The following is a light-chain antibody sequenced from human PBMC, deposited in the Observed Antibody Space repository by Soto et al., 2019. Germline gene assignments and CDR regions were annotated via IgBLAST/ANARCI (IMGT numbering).Light chain of an antibody. Sequence: IQLTQSPSFLSATVGDRVTITCRASQRLSTYLNWYQQKPGTAPKVLVYAASSLQSGVPSRFSGSGSGTEFYLTISSLQPEDFATYYCQQSYSVPTFGQGTKVDMK. J-gene: IGKJ1*01. CDR3: QQSYSVPT. CDR2: AAS. V-gene: IGKV1-39*01. CDR1: QRLSTY.